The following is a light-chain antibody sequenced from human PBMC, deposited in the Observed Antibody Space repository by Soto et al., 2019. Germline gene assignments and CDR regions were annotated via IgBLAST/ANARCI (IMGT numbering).Light chain of an antibody. J-gene: IGKJ3*01. CDR2: GAS. Sequence: DIQMTQSPSSLSASVGARVSITCQASQDIMTSLSWFQQKPGRAPKLLIYGASYLETGVPSRFRGSGSGTDFTFTISSLHPEDIGTYYCQHYHDLPPFTFGPGTKVDIK. CDR3: QHYHDLPPFT. V-gene: IGKV1-33*01. CDR1: QDIMTS.